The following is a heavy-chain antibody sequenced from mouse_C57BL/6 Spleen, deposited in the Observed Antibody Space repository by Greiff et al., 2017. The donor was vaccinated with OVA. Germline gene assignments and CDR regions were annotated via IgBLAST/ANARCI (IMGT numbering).Heavy chain of an antibody. J-gene: IGHJ4*01. V-gene: IGHV1-69*01. CDR1: GYTFTSYW. CDR3: ARYDYDVSYAMDY. Sequence: VQLQQSGAELVMPGASVKLSCKASGYTFTSYWLHWVKQRPGQGLEWIGEIDPSDSYTNYNQKFKGQSTLTVDKSSSTAYMQLSSLTSEDSAVYYCARYDYDVSYAMDYWGQGTSVTVSS. D-gene: IGHD2-4*01. CDR2: IDPSDSYT.